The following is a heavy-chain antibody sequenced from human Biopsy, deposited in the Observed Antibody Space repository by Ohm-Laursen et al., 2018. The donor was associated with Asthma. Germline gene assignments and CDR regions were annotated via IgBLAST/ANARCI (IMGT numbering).Heavy chain of an antibody. D-gene: IGHD3-3*02. V-gene: IGHV3-7*01. CDR3: ARTFHFWSPYHAEHCQL. CDR1: GFTFGDYW. CDR2: IKHDGSEK. Sequence: SLRLSCAASGFTFGDYWMSWVRQVPGKGLEWVANIKHDGSEKNHVDPLKGRFTISRDNAKNSLYLQMNSLRAEDTAVYYCARTFHFWSPYHAEHCQLWGQGTLVTVSS. J-gene: IGHJ1*01.